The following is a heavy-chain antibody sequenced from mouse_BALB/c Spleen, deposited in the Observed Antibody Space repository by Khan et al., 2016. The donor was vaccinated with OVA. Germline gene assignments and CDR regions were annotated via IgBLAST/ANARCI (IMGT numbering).Heavy chain of an antibody. V-gene: IGHV1S56*01. CDR3: AISYYGSFGYFDV. D-gene: IGHD1-1*01. CDR1: GDTFISYY. Sequence: QVQLQQSGLELVNPGASVKMSCKASGDTFISYYIHWVKQRPGQGLEWIGWIYPGDGRTKYNEKFKGKTTLTADNSSSTAYMLLSSLTSEDSAIYFCAISYYGSFGYFDVWGAGTTVTVSS. CDR2: IYPGDGRT. J-gene: IGHJ1*01.